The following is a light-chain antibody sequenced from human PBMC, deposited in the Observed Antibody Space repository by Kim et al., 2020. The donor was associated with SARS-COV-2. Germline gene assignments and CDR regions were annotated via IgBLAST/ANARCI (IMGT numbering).Light chain of an antibody. CDR2: EAS. CDR1: QSLLHTDGKTY. V-gene: IGKV2-29*03. CDR3: MQARQFPLT. J-gene: IGKJ4*01. Sequence: QSAFISCKSSQSLLHTDGKTYLYWYLQKSGQSPQPLIYEASSRFSGVSDRFSASGSGTDFTLKISRVGAEDVGTYYCMQARQFPLTFGGGTKLEI.